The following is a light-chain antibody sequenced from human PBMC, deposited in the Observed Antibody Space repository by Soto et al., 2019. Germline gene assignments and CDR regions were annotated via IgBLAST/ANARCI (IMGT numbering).Light chain of an antibody. CDR2: GAS. CDR3: KQYGNSPRT. J-gene: IGKJ5*01. V-gene: IGKV3-20*01. CDR1: QSVRSTY. Sequence: EIVLTQSPGTLSLSPGERATLSCRASQSVRSTYLAWYQQKPGQAPRLLIYGASSRATGIPDRFSGSGSGTDFTLTISRLEPEDFAVYFCKQYGNSPRTFGQGTRLEIK.